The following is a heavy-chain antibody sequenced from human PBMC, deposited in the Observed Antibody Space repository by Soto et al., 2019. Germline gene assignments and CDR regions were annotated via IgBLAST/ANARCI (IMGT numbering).Heavy chain of an antibody. J-gene: IGHJ4*02. D-gene: IGHD5-12*01. CDR2: AVPLLNVA. CDR1: GGTFSTST. Sequence: QVQLVQSGAEVKKPGSSVKVSCKASGGTFSTSTFXXVRXXPXXXXXXXXRAVPLLNVADYAQDFQGRLTITADKSTNTTXXXLTSLTSXXXXXXXXARDSPIGSTFSGYDAIDSWGQGTLVTVSS. CDR3: ARDSPIGSTFSGYDAIDS. V-gene: IGHV1-69*02.